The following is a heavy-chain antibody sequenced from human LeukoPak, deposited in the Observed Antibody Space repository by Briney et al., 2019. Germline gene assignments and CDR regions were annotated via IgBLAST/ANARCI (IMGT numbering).Heavy chain of an antibody. Sequence: ASVKVSCKASGGTFSSYAISWVRQAPGQGLEWMGGIIPIFGTANYAQKFQGRVTITADESTSTAYMELSSLRSEDTAVYYCARVPYSGSSKLYYFDYWGQGTLVTVSS. CDR2: IIPIFGTA. CDR3: ARVPYSGSSKLYYFDY. J-gene: IGHJ4*02. D-gene: IGHD1-26*01. CDR1: GGTFSSYA. V-gene: IGHV1-69*13.